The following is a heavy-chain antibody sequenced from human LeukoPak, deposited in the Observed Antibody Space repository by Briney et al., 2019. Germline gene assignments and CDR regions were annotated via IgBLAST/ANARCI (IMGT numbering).Heavy chain of an antibody. CDR2: ISSVGNNE. J-gene: IGHJ4*02. CDR3: AKLHYDTSAYPFDY. V-gene: IGHV3-30*18. D-gene: IGHD3-22*01. CDR1: GFTFSSFG. Sequence: GGSLRLSCEASGFTFSSFGMQWVRQIPGRGLEWVATISSVGNNEYYDDSVEGRFTISRANSKNTLYLQMNSLRGGDTAMYYCAKLHYDTSAYPFDYWGQGTLVIVSS.